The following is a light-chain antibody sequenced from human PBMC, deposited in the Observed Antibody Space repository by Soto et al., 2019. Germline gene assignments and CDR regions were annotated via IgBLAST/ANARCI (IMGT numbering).Light chain of an antibody. Sequence: QSALTQPASVSGSPGQSITISCTGNSSDVGYHNYVSWYRQHPGKAPRLMIYEVNNRPSGVSHRFSCSKSGNTASLTISGLQAEDEADYYCSSCTSSNTLLYVFGTGTKLTVL. J-gene: IGLJ1*01. V-gene: IGLV2-14*01. CDR3: SSCTSSNTLLYV. CDR1: SSDVGYHNY. CDR2: EVN.